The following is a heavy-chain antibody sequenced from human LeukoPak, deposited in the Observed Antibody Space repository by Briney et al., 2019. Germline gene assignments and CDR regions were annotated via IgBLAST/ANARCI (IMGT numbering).Heavy chain of an antibody. D-gene: IGHD2-15*01. J-gene: IGHJ4*02. CDR2: ISYDGSNK. CDR1: GFTFSSYG. Sequence: VRSLRLSCAASGFTFSSYGMHWVRQAPGRGLEWVAVISYDGSNKYYADSVKGRFTISRDNSKNTLYLQMNSLRAEDTAVYYCARERYCSGASCPNSNRYFDFWGQGTLVTVSS. V-gene: IGHV3-30*03. CDR3: ARERYCSGASCPNSNRYFDF.